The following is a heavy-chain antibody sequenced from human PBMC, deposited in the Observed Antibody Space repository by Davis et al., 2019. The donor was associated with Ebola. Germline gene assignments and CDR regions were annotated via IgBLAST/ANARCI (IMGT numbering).Heavy chain of an antibody. V-gene: IGHV4-4*07. J-gene: IGHJ6*03. D-gene: IGHD4-23*01. Sequence: SETLSLTCTVSGGSISSYFWTWIRQPAGKGLEWIGRIYTSGSTNYNPSLKSRVTMSVDTSKNQFSLTLTSVTAADTAVYYCARVGYGGNSDLYYYYYYMDVWGKGTTVTVSS. CDR2: IYTSGST. CDR1: GGSISSYF. CDR3: ARVGYGGNSDLYYYYYYMDV.